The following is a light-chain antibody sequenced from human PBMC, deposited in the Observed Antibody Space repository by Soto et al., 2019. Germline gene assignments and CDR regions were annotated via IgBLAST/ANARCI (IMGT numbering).Light chain of an antibody. J-gene: IGLJ2*01. V-gene: IGLV6-57*04. Sequence: NFMLTQPHSVSESPGKTVTISCNRSSGSIASNYVQWYQQRPGSAPTTVIYEDNQRPSGVPDRFSGSIDSSSNSASLTISGLKTEDEADYYCQSYDSSNYVVFGGGTKLTVL. CDR2: EDN. CDR1: SGSIASNY. CDR3: QSYDSSNYVV.